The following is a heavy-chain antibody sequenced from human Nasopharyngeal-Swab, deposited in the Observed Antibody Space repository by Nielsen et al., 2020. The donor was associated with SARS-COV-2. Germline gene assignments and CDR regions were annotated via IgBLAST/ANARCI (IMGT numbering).Heavy chain of an antibody. CDR3: ARVVSSSGYPDAFDI. V-gene: IGHV3-7*03. D-gene: IGHD3-22*01. Sequence: GGSLRLSCAASGFTFSNYWMSWVRQAPGKGLEWVANIKQDGSEKYYVDSVKGRFTISRDNAKNSLYLQMNSLRAEDTALYHCARVVSSSGYPDAFDIWGQGTMVTVSS. J-gene: IGHJ3*02. CDR1: GFTFSNYW. CDR2: IKQDGSEK.